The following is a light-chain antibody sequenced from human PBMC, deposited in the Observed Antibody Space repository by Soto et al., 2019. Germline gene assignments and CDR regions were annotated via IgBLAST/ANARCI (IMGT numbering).Light chain of an antibody. CDR2: AAS. CDR1: QGIIDY. CDR3: QKYGSAPRA. J-gene: IGKJ4*02. Sequence: DIQMTQSPSSLSASVGDTVTITCRASQGIIDYLAWYQQRPGKVPKLLIYAASTLQTGVPSRFSGSGAGTEFTVTISSLQAEDGATYYCQKYGSAPRAFGGGTKVEIK. V-gene: IGKV1-27*01.